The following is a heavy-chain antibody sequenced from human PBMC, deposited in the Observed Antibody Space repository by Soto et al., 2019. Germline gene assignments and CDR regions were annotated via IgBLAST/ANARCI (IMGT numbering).Heavy chain of an antibody. CDR1: GGSISSSSYY. J-gene: IGHJ5*02. Sequence: PSDTLSLTCTVSGGSISSSSYYWGWIRQPPGKGLEWIGSIYYSGSTYYNPSLKSRVTISVDTSKNQFSLKLSSVTAADTAVYYCARPPHYYGSGSYPPQGWFDPWGQGTLVTVSS. V-gene: IGHV4-39*01. CDR2: IYYSGST. D-gene: IGHD3-10*01. CDR3: ARPPHYYGSGSYPPQGWFDP.